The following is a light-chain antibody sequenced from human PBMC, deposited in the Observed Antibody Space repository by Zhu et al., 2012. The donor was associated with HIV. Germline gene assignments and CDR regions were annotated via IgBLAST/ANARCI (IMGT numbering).Light chain of an antibody. CDR2: GAS. Sequence: EIVLTQSPGTLSLSPGERATLSCRASQSVTSTYFAWYKQKPGQAPRLLIYGASSRATGIPDRFSGSGSGTDSTLTISRLEPEDFAVYYCQHYGSSLWTFGQGTKVEIK. V-gene: IGKV3-20*01. J-gene: IGKJ1*01. CDR1: QSVTSTY. CDR3: QHYGSSLWT.